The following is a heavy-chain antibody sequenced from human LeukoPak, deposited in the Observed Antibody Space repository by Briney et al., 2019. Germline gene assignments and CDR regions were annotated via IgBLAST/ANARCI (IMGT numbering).Heavy chain of an antibody. Sequence: PGGSLRLSCAASGFSFGNSGMSWVRQAPGKGLEWVSGISGGGGSTYYADSVKGRFTISRDNSKNTLYLQMNSLRAEDTAVYYCARIMTTVTTSDYWGQGTLVTVSS. J-gene: IGHJ4*02. CDR1: GFSFGNSG. D-gene: IGHD4-17*01. CDR3: ARIMTTVTTSDY. V-gene: IGHV3-23*01. CDR2: ISGGGGST.